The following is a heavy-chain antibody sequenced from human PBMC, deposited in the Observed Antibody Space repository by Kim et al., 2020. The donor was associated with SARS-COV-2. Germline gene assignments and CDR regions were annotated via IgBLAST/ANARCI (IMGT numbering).Heavy chain of an antibody. D-gene: IGHD6-19*01. CDR3: ARDRHSSGWYYGSYYYYYGMDV. CDR1: GGSFSGYY. V-gene: IGHV4-34*01. Sequence: SETLSLTCAVYGGSFSGYYWSWIRQPPGKGLEWIGEINHSGSTNYNPSLKSRVTISVDTSKNQFSLKLSSVTAADTAVYYCARDRHSSGWYYGSYYYYYGMDVWGQGTTVTVSS. CDR2: INHSGST. J-gene: IGHJ6*02.